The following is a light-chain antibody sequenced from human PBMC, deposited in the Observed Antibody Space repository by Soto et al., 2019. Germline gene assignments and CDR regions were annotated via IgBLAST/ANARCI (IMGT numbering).Light chain of an antibody. CDR1: SSDVGGYNF. V-gene: IGLV2-14*01. CDR3: SSYTTSATYV. J-gene: IGLJ1*01. CDR2: DVT. Sequence: QSVLTQPASVSGSPGQSISISCTGTSSDVGGYNFVSWYQQHPGKAPKLMIYDVTNRPSGVSNRFSGSKSGNTASLTSSGPQAEDEAEYYCSSYTTSATYVFGTGTKLTVL.